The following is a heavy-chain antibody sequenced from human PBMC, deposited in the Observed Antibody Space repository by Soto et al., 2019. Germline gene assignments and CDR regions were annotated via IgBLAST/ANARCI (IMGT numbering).Heavy chain of an antibody. CDR2: IYSGDGT. CDR3: ARAYYDILPGYYKHYYMDV. J-gene: IGHJ6*03. V-gene: IGHV3-66*01. CDR1: QFTVSSSY. Sequence: EVQLVESGGGLVQPGGSLRLSCAASQFTVSSSYMSWVRQAPGKGLEWVSVIYSGDGTYYADSVKGRFTISRDNSKNTLYLQMNSLRAEDTAVYYWARAYYDILPGYYKHYYMDVWGKGTTVTVSS. D-gene: IGHD3-9*01.